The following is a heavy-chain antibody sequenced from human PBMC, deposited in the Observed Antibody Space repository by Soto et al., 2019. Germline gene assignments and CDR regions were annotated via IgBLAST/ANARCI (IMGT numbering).Heavy chain of an antibody. CDR2: INHSGST. J-gene: IGHJ6*02. V-gene: IGHV4-34*01. CDR3: ARYGLRWHYYHYGMAV. CDR1: GGSFSGYY. D-gene: IGHD4-17*01. Sequence: SETLSLTCAVYGGSFSGYYWSWIRQPPGKGLEWIGEINHSGSTNYNPSLKSRVTISVDTSKNQFSLKLSSVTAADTAVYYCARYGLRWHYYHYGMAVWGQGTTVTVSS.